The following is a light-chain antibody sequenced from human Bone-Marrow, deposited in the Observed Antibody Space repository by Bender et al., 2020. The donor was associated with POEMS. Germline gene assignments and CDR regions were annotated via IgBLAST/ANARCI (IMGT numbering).Light chain of an antibody. J-gene: IGLJ1*01. V-gene: IGLV6-57*04. CDR1: SGKIASDY. CDR3: QSSDRANGGI. CDR2: RDN. Sequence: FVLTQPHSVSGSPGKTVTISCTRSSGKIASDYVQWYQQRPGSAPSTIIYRDNYRSSGVSDRFSATIDSSSNSASLFISGLETEDEADYYCQSSDRANGGIFGSGTRLTVL.